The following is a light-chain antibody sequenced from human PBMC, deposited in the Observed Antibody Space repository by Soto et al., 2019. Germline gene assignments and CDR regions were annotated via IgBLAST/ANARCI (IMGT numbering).Light chain of an antibody. CDR2: DVT. CDR1: STDVGANKY. J-gene: IGLJ2*01. Sequence: QSALTQPASVSGSPGQSITISCTGTSTDVGANKYVSWYQQHTGKAPKAIIYDVTNRPSGVSNRFSGSKSGNTASLTNSGLQAEDEADYYCYSRIDATTGAFGGGTKVTVL. V-gene: IGLV2-14*03. CDR3: YSRIDATTGA.